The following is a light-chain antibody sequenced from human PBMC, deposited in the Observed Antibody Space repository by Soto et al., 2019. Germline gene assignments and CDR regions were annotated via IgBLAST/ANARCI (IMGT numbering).Light chain of an antibody. Sequence: DIQMTQSPSTLSASVGDRVTITCRASQSISDWLAWYQQKPGKAPKLLIYKASSLESGVPSRFSGSGSGTAFTLTISSLQPDDFATNYCQQYKDYSGFTFGPGTKVDFK. CDR1: QSISDW. CDR3: QQYKDYSGFT. V-gene: IGKV1-5*03. J-gene: IGKJ3*01. CDR2: KAS.